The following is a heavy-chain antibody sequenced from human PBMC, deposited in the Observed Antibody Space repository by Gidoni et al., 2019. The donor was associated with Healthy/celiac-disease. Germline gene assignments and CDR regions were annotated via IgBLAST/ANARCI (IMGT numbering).Heavy chain of an antibody. CDR2: IFSNDEK. CDR1: GFSLSNARMG. J-gene: IGHJ6*02. CDR3: ARSRYSGYKNYYYYYGMDV. Sequence: QVTLKESGPVLVKPTETLTLTCTVSGFSLSNARMGVSWIRQPPGKALEWLAHIFSNDEKSYSTSLKSRLTISKDTSKSQVVLTMTNMDPVDTATYYCARSRYSGYKNYYYYYGMDVWGQGTTVTVSS. D-gene: IGHD5-12*01. V-gene: IGHV2-26*01.